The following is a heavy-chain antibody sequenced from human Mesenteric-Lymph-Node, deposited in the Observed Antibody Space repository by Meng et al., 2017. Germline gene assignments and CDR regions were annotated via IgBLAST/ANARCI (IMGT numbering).Heavy chain of an antibody. V-gene: IGHV1-18*01. Sequence: ASVKVSCKASGYTFISYGISWVRQAPGQGLEWMGWISPYNGNTNYAQKLQGRVTMTTDTSTSTAYMELSSLRSEDTAVYYCARDDSSGLHFDFWGQGTLVTVSS. CDR2: ISPYNGNT. J-gene: IGHJ4*02. D-gene: IGHD3-22*01. CDR1: GYTFISYG. CDR3: ARDDSSGLHFDF.